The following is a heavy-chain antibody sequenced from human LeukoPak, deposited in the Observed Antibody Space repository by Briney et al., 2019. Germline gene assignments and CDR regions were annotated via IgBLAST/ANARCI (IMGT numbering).Heavy chain of an antibody. CDR3: ARVPYSTRLYYMDV. Sequence: PSETPSLTCTVSSGSITSGSHYWGWIRQPPGKGLEWIGSIFYSGSTYYNLSLKSRVTMSVDTSKNQFSLKLTSVTAADTAVYYCARVPYSTRLYYMDVWGKGTTVTVSS. D-gene: IGHD6-13*01. V-gene: IGHV4-39*07. J-gene: IGHJ6*03. CDR1: SGSITSGSHY. CDR2: IFYSGST.